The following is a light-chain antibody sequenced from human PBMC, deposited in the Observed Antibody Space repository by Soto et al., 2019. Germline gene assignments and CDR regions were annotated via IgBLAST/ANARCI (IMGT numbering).Light chain of an antibody. CDR2: EVS. J-gene: IGLJ1*01. CDR1: SSDVGGYNY. CDR3: SSYAGSNNFYG. V-gene: IGLV2-8*01. Sequence: QSVLTQPPSASGSPGQSVTISCTGTSSDVGGYNYVSWYQQHPGKAPKLMIYEVSKRPSGVPDRFSGSKSGNTASLTVSGPQAEDEADYYCSSYAGSNNFYGFGTGTKVTVL.